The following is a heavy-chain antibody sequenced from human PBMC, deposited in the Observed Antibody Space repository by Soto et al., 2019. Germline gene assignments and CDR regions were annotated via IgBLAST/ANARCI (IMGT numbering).Heavy chain of an antibody. CDR1: GYTFTGYY. J-gene: IGHJ5*02. D-gene: IGHD3-3*01. CDR3: ARDTMPYDFWSGYYYLANPGNWFDP. Sequence: GASVKVSCKASGYTFTGYYMHWVRQAPGQGLEWMGWINPNSGGTNYAQKFQGWVTMTRDTSISTAYMELSRLRSDDTAVYYCARDTMPYDFWSGYYYLANPGNWFDPCGQGTLVTLSS. CDR2: INPNSGGT. V-gene: IGHV1-2*04.